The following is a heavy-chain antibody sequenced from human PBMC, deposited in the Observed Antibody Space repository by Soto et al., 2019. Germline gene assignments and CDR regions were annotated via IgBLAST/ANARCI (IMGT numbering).Heavy chain of an antibody. CDR1: GYSITGGGYY. D-gene: IGHD3-10*01. V-gene: IGHV4-31*03. J-gene: IGHJ4*02. CDR2: VYYTGTT. Sequence: ILSLTCTVAGYSITGGGYYWNWVRQLPGKGLEWIGCVYYTGTTYYNPSLKSRITISIDSSKNQFSLTLSSVTAADTALYICARGAPRGRGVPTYLHYWGQGTLVTVSS. CDR3: ARGAPRGRGVPTYLHY.